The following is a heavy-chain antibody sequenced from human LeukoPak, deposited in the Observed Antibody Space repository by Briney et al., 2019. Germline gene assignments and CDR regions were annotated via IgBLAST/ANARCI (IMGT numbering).Heavy chain of an antibody. CDR2: IYPGDSDT. Sequence: GESLKISWKGSGYSFNTYWIGWVRQMPGKGLEWMGIIYPGDSDTRYSPSFEGQVTISADKSISTAYLQWSSLKASDTAMYYCATGGYCSGGSCYSFFDYWGQGTLVTVSS. CDR1: GYSFNTYW. D-gene: IGHD2-15*01. V-gene: IGHV5-51*01. J-gene: IGHJ4*02. CDR3: ATGGYCSGGSCYSFFDY.